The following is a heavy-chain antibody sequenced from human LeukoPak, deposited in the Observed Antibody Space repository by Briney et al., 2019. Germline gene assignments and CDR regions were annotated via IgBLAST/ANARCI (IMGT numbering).Heavy chain of an antibody. CDR2: IIPILGIA. Sequence: SVKVSRKASGGTFSSYTISWVRQAPGQGLEWMGRIIPILGIANYAQKFQGRVTITADKSTSTAYMELSSLRSEDTAVYYCARVSVVVATPFDPWGQGTLVTVSS. D-gene: IGHD1-26*01. V-gene: IGHV1-69*02. CDR1: GGTFSSYT. J-gene: IGHJ5*02. CDR3: ARVSVVVATPFDP.